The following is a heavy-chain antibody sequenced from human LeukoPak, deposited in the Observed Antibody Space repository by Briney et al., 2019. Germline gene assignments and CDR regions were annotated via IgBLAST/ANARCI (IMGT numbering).Heavy chain of an antibody. D-gene: IGHD3-10*01. V-gene: IGHV3-23*01. CDR1: GFTVSSNY. J-gene: IGHJ4*02. CDR2: ISGSGGST. Sequence: GGSLRLSCAVSGFTVSSNYMNWVSQAPGKGLEWVSGISGSGGSTYYADSVKGRFTISRDNSKNRLYLQMNSLRAEDTAVYYCAKRPRGNYLDPFDYWGQGTLVTVSS. CDR3: AKRPRGNYLDPFDY.